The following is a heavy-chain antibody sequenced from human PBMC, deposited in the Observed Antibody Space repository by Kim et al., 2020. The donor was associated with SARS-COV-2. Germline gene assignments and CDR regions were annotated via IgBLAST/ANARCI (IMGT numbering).Heavy chain of an antibody. CDR3: ARAQIAAAVRPSDY. D-gene: IGHD6-13*01. Sequence: ADSVQRRFTISRDNAKNSLYLQMNSLRAEDTAVYYCARAQIAAAVRPSDYWGQGTLVTVSS. V-gene: IGHV3-11*06. J-gene: IGHJ4*02.